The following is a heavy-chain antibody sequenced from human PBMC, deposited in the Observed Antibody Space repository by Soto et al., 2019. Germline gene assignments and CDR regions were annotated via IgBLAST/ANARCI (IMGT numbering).Heavy chain of an antibody. CDR2: INHSGST. J-gene: IGHJ3*02. D-gene: IGHD3-22*01. V-gene: IGHV4-34*01. CDR3: ARGKVVGDAFDI. CDR1: GGSFSGYY. Sequence: SETLSLTCAVYGGSFSGYYWSWIRQPPGKGLEWIGEINHSGSTNYNPSLKSRVTISVDTSKNLFSLKLSSVTAADTAVYYCARGKVVGDAFDIWGQGTMVTVSS.